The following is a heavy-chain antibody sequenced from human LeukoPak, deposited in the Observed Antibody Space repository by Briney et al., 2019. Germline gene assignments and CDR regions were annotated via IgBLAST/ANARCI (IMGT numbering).Heavy chain of an antibody. CDR3: TRDPNYYDSSGD. J-gene: IGHJ4*02. CDR1: GFTVSSNY. V-gene: IGHV3-66*02. CDR2: IYSGGST. D-gene: IGHD3-22*01. Sequence: GGSLRLSCAASGFTVSSNYMSWVRQAPGKGLEWVSVIYSGGSTYYADSVKGRFTISRDNSKNTLYLQMNSLRAEDTAVYYCTRDPNYYDSSGDWGQGTLATVSS.